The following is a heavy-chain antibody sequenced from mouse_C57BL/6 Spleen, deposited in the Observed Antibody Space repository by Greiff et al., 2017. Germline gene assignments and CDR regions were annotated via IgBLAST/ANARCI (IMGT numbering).Heavy chain of an antibody. J-gene: IGHJ1*03. CDR3: ARDVAMVTTYWYFDV. D-gene: IGHD2-2*01. CDR1: GFTFSSYA. V-gene: IGHV5-4*01. Sequence: DVKLVESGGGLVKPGGSLKLSCAASGFTFSSYAMSWVRQTPEKRLEWVATISAGGSYTYYPDNVKGRFTISRDNAKNNLYLQMSHLKSEDTAMXYCARDVAMVTTYWYFDVWGTGTTVTVSS. CDR2: ISAGGSYT.